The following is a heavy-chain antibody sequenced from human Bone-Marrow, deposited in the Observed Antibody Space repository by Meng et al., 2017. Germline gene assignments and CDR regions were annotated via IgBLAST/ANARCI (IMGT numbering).Heavy chain of an antibody. J-gene: IGHJ4*02. CDR1: GGSISSSSYY. V-gene: IGHV4-39*01. Sequence: QLQLQESGPGLVKPSETLSLTCTVSGGSISSSSYYWGWIRQPPGKGLEWIGSIYYSGSTYYNPSLKSRVTISVDTSKNQFSLKLSSVTAADTAVFYCASIEVMRRNYFDYWGQGTLVTVYS. CDR2: IYYSGST. CDR3: ASIEVMRRNYFDY. D-gene: IGHD3-16*01.